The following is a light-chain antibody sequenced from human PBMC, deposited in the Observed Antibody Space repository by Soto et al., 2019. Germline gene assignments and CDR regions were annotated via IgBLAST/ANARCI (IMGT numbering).Light chain of an antibody. Sequence: DIQMTQSPSTLSASVGDRVTITCRASQTISNWLAWYQVKPGKAPKLLMHDASSLESGVQSRFSGSASGTEFTLTIRSLQPDDFATYFCKQYSTYSWTFGQGTKVDIK. CDR1: QTISNW. J-gene: IGKJ1*01. CDR3: KQYSTYSWT. V-gene: IGKV1-5*01. CDR2: DAS.